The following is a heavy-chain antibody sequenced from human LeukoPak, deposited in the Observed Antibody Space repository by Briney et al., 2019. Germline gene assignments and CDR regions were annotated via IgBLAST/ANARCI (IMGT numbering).Heavy chain of an antibody. CDR2: IYYSGST. D-gene: IGHD3-10*01. CDR1: GCSISSSSYY. Sequence: KPSETLSLTCTVSGCSISSSSYYWGWIRQPPGKGLEWIGSIYYSGSTYYNPSLKSRVTISVDTSKNQFSLKLSSVTAADTAVYYCARRMWFGELYYFDYWGQGTLVTVSS. V-gene: IGHV4-39*01. J-gene: IGHJ4*02. CDR3: ARRMWFGELYYFDY.